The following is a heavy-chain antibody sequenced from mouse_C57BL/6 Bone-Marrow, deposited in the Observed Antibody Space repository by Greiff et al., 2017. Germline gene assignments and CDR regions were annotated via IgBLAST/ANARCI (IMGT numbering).Heavy chain of an antibody. J-gene: IGHJ3*01. CDR1: GFTFSSSA. D-gene: IGHD1-1*01. Sequence: EVQGVESGGGLVKPGGSLKLSCAASGFTFSSSAMSWVRQTPEKRLEWVATISDGGSYTYYPDNVKGRFTISRDNAKNNLYLQMSHLKSEDTAMYYCARDRDYYGSSLFAYWGQGTLVTVSA. CDR3: ARDRDYYGSSLFAY. CDR2: ISDGGSYT. V-gene: IGHV5-4*01.